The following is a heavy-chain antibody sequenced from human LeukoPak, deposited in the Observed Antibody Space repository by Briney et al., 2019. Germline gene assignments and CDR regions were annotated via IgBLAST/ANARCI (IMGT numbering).Heavy chain of an antibody. CDR1: GFTFSSYA. V-gene: IGHV3-30*07. D-gene: IGHD3-10*02. J-gene: IGHJ6*04. Sequence: GGSLRLSCAASGFTFSSYAMHWVRQAPGKGLEWLGVISHDGKNQRYADSVKGRFTISRDNTKSLVYLQINSLRAEDTAVYYCAELGITMIGGVWGKGTTVTISS. CDR3: AELGITMIGGV. CDR2: ISHDGKNQ.